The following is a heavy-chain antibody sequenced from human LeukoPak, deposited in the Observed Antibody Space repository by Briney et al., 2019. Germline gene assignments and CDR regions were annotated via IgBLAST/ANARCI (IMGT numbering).Heavy chain of an antibody. CDR3: ARDLHGYYFDY. CDR2: IWYDGSNK. Sequence: GGSLRLSCAVSGFTFSSYAMHWVRQAPGKGLEWVAVIWYDGSNKYYADSVKGRFTISRDNSKNTLYLQMNSLRAEDTAVYYCARDLHGYYFDYWGQGTLVTVSS. J-gene: IGHJ4*02. V-gene: IGHV3-33*08. CDR1: GFTFSSYA.